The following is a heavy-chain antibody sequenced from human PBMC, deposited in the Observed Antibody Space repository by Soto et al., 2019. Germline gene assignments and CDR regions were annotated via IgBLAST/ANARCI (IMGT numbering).Heavy chain of an antibody. J-gene: IGHJ4*02. CDR3: ARDSATTTVGAVPDY. Sequence: QVQLVQSGAEVKKPGASVKVSCKASGYTFTSDGISWVRQAPGQGLEWMGWISAYNGNTHYAQKLQGRVTMTTDTSTSTAYMELRSLRSDDTAVYYCARDSATTTVGAVPDYWGQGTLVTVSS. V-gene: IGHV1-18*01. CDR2: ISAYNGNT. CDR1: GYTFTSDG. D-gene: IGHD4-17*01.